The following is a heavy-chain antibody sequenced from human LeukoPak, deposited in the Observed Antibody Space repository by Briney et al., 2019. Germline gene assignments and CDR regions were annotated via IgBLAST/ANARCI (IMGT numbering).Heavy chain of an antibody. CDR3: AKDRRACSSSSCYYRFDY. Sequence: GGSLRLSCASSKFTFSSYAMSWFRQAPGKGLEWVSAISDSGGSTYYADSVKGRFTVSRDNSKNTMYLQMNSLRAEDTAVYYCAKDRRACSSSSCYYRFDYWGQGTLVTVSS. J-gene: IGHJ4*02. CDR1: KFTFSSYA. V-gene: IGHV3-23*01. D-gene: IGHD2-2*01. CDR2: ISDSGGST.